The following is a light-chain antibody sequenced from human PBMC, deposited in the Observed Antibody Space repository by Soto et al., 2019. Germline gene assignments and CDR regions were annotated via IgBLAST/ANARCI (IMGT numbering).Light chain of an antibody. CDR3: QQYNSYPWT. J-gene: IGKJ1*01. CDR1: QSISSW. CDR2: KAS. Sequence: DIQMTQSPSTLSASVGDRVTITCRASQSISSWLAWYQQKPGKAPKLLIYKASSLESGVPSRFRGSGSGTEFTLTISSLQPDDFATYYCQQYNSYPWTFGQGTKV. V-gene: IGKV1-5*03.